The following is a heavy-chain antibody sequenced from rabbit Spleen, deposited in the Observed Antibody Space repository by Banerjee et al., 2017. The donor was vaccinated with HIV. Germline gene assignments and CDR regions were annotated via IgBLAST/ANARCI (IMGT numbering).Heavy chain of an antibody. V-gene: IGHV1S40*01. CDR3: ARDTGTSFSSYGMDL. CDR2: IAGSSSGFT. CDR1: GFSISSSDY. D-gene: IGHD7-1*01. J-gene: IGHJ6*01. Sequence: QSPEESGGGLVQAEGSLALTCKASGFSISSSDYICWVRKAPGKGLEWISCIAGSSSGFTYSATWAKGRFTISKASSTTVTLQMTTLTAVDTATYFCARDTGTSFSSYGMDLWGPGTLVTVS.